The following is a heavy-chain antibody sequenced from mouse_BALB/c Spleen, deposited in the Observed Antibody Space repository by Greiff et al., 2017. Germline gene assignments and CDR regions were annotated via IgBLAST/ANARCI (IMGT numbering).Heavy chain of an antibody. Sequence: VQLKESGGGLVQPGGSLKLSCAASGFTFSSYGMSWVRQTPDKRLELVATINSNGGSTYYPDSVKGRFTISRDNAKNTLYLQMSSLKSEDTAMYYCARDGDYYGSSFPYWGQGTLVTVAA. D-gene: IGHD1-1*01. CDR3: ARDGDYYGSSFPY. V-gene: IGHV5-6-3*01. CDR2: INSNGGST. J-gene: IGHJ3*01. CDR1: GFTFSSYG.